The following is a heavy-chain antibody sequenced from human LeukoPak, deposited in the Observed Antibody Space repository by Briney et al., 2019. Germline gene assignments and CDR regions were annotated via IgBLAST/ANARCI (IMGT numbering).Heavy chain of an antibody. J-gene: IGHJ4*02. V-gene: IGHV3-23*01. CDR1: GFTFSSYA. Sequence: GGSLRLSCAASGFTFSSYAMSWVRQTPGKGLECVSAISGGGDITYYADSVTGRFTISRDNSKDTLFLQMHSLRPGDTAVYYCVREDTPATANYWGQGTLVTISS. D-gene: IGHD2-21*02. CDR3: VREDTPATANY. CDR2: ISGGGDIT.